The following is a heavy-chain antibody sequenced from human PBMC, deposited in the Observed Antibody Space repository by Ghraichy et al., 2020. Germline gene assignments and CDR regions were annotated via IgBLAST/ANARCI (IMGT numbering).Heavy chain of an antibody. J-gene: IGHJ6*02. D-gene: IGHD2-2*01. CDR1: GGSINSGGYY. CDR2: IYYSGST. CDR3: ARELGYCSTTTCYHHGMDV. Sequence: SETLSLTCTVSGGSINSGGYYWSWIRQHPGKGLEWIGYIYYSGSTYYNPSLKSRLTISVDTSKNLFSLKLSSVAAADSAVYYCARELGYCSTTTCYHHGMDVWGQGTTVTVSS. V-gene: IGHV4-31*03.